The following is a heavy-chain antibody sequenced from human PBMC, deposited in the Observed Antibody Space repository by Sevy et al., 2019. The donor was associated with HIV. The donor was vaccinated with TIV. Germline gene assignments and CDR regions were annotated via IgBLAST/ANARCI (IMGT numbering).Heavy chain of an antibody. CDR2: ISGGGGGT. CDR1: GFTFNNYA. Sequence: GGSLRLSCAASGFTFNNYAMSWVRQAPGKGLEGKGLEWVSTISGGGGGTYYADSVKGRFTISRDNSKNTLYLQMNSLRAEDTAVYYCAREGYYDSSGYYGHDAFDIWGQGTMVTVSS. V-gene: IGHV3-23*01. D-gene: IGHD3-22*01. J-gene: IGHJ3*02. CDR3: AREGYYDSSGYYGHDAFDI.